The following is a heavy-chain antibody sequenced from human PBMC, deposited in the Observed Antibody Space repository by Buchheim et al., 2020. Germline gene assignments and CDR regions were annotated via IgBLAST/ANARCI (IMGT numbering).Heavy chain of an antibody. CDR1: GGYISSYY. D-gene: IGHD3-22*01. CDR2: TRYSGST. J-gene: IGHJ6*02. V-gene: IGHV4-59*08. Sequence: QVQLQESGPGLVKPSETLSLTCTVSGGYISSYYWSWIRQPPGKGLEYIGYTRYSGSTNANFSLKSRVTISLGRSKNQFSLRLNSVTAADTAVYYCARHEYYDRSGYDYGIDVWGQGTT. CDR3: ARHEYYDRSGYDYGIDV.